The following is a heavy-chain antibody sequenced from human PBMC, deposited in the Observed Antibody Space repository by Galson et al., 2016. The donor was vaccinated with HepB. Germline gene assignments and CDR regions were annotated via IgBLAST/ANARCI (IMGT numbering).Heavy chain of an antibody. CDR2: ISHSGSA. D-gene: IGHD2-15*01. Sequence: TLSLTCNVSAGTINIGGYFWSWIRQHPGRGLEWIGYISHSGSAYFNPSLKSRSTISVDTSRNQFSLDLRSVTAADTAVYLCARYGSWTGFDYWGQGILVTVSS. V-gene: IGHV4-31*03. CDR1: AGTINIGGYF. J-gene: IGHJ4*02. CDR3: ARYGSWTGFDY.